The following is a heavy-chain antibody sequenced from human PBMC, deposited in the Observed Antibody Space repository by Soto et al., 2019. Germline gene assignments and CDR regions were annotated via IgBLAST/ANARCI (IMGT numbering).Heavy chain of an antibody. V-gene: IGHV3-73*01. D-gene: IGHD2-15*01. CDR3: TACLEYCSGGTCYYFYYYMDV. J-gene: IGHJ6*03. Sequence: EVHLVESGGGLVQPGGSLTLSCAASGFTFGDSAIHWVRQASGKGLEWVGRIRAKPNNYATTYGDSVKGRFTISRDDSKNAAYQHMAGLKPEDRAVYFCTACLEYCSGGTCYYFYYYMDVWGKGTTVTVSS. CDR1: GFTFGDSA. CDR2: IRAKPNNYAT.